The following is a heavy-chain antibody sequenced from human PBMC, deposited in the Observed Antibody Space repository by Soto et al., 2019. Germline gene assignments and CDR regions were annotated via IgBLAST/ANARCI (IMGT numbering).Heavy chain of an antibody. V-gene: IGHV3-30*03. D-gene: IGHD3-10*01. CDR1: GFTFSSYG. J-gene: IGHJ6*02. Sequence: GGSLRLSCAASGFTFSSYGMHWVRQAPGKGLEWVAVISYDGSNKYYADSVKGRFTISRDNSKNTLYLQMNSLRAEDTAVYCCARAQLDMVRGVRDFYYYYGMDVWGQGTTVTVSS. CDR3: ARAQLDMVRGVRDFYYYYGMDV. CDR2: ISYDGSNK.